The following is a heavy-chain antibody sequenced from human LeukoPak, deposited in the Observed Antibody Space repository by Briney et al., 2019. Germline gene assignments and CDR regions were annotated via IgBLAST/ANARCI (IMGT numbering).Heavy chain of an antibody. V-gene: IGHV3-7*05. J-gene: IGHJ4*02. CDR2: IKGDKSEK. CDR3: AKEGTITAYNFDY. D-gene: IGHD5-12*01. CDR1: GFTFSSFY. Sequence: PGGSLRLSCAASGFTFSSFYMSWVRQAPGKGLEWVANIKGDKSEKYYVDSVKGRFTISRDNAKNSLYLQMNSLRAEDTAVYYCAKEGTITAYNFDYWGQGTLVTVSS.